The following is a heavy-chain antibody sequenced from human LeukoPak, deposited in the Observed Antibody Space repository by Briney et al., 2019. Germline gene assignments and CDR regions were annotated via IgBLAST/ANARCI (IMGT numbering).Heavy chain of an antibody. J-gene: IGHJ5*02. Sequence: PSETLSLTCTVSGGSISSYYWSWIRQPPGKGLEWIGYIYYSGSTNYNPSLKSRVTISIDTSKNQFSLKLNSVTAADTAVYYCARTTEDCSSTSCYQYWFDPWGQGTLVTVSS. CDR1: GGSISSYY. CDR2: IYYSGST. D-gene: IGHD2-2*01. CDR3: ARTTEDCSSTSCYQYWFDP. V-gene: IGHV4-59*01.